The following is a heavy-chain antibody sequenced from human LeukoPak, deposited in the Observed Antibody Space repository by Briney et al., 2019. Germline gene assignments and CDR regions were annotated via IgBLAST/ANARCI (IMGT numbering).Heavy chain of an antibody. Sequence: SETLSLTCTVSGGSISSYYWSWIRQPPGKGLEWIGYIYYSGSTNYNPSLKGRVTISVDTSKNQFSLKLSSVTAADTAVYYCARDGGYYGGNSVGYWGQGTLVTVSS. J-gene: IGHJ4*02. V-gene: IGHV4-59*12. D-gene: IGHD4-23*01. CDR3: ARDGGYYGGNSVGY. CDR2: IYYSGST. CDR1: GGSISSYY.